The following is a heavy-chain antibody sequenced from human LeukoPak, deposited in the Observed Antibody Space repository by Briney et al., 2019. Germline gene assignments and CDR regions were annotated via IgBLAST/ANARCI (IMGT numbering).Heavy chain of an antibody. CDR3: ARIGYSSSSIDH. V-gene: IGHV3-7*01. CDR2: IKQDGSDK. J-gene: IGHJ4*02. CDR1: GFIFSNYW. D-gene: IGHD6-6*01. Sequence: GGSLRLSCAASGFIFSNYWMSWVRQAPGKGLAWVANIKQDGSDKYYVDSVKGRFTFSRDNAKNSLYLQMNSLRVEDTGVYYCARIGYSSSSIDHWGQGTLVTVSS.